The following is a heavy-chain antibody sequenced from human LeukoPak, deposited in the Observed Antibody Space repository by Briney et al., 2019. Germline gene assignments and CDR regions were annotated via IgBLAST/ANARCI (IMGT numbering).Heavy chain of an antibody. CDR1: GGSISSSSYY. Sequence: SETLSLTCTVSGGSISSSSYYWVWIRQPPGKGLEWIGSIYYSGSTYYNPSLKSRVTISVDTSKNQFSLKLSSVTAADTAVYYCARVDTAMVTFDYWGQGTLVTVSS. CDR3: ARVDTAMVTFDY. CDR2: IYYSGST. V-gene: IGHV4-39*01. J-gene: IGHJ4*02. D-gene: IGHD5-18*01.